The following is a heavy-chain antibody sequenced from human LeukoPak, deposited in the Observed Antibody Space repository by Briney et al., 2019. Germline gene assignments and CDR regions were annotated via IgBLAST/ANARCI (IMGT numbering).Heavy chain of an antibody. CDR2: IYPGDSDN. V-gene: IGHV5-51*01. J-gene: IGHJ4*02. CDR1: GYSFTSYW. D-gene: IGHD1-26*01. CDR3: ARGSGSYHTAYMN. Sequence: GDSLKISCKGSGYSFTSYWIGWVRQMPGKGLDWMGIIYPGDSDNRYRPSCQGQVTISADKSLSTAYLQWSSLKASDTAMYYCARGSGSYHTAYMNWGQGSPVTVSS.